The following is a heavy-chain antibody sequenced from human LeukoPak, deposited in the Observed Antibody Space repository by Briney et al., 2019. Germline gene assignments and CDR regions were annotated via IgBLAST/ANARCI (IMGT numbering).Heavy chain of an antibody. CDR3: AKGGYYYDSSGSLRA. D-gene: IGHD3-22*01. J-gene: IGHJ5*02. CDR2: ISYDGSNK. CDR1: GFTFSSYA. Sequence: SGGSLRLSCAASGFTFSSYAMSWVRQAPGKGLEWVAVISYDGSNKYYADSVKGRFTISRDNSKNTLYLQMNSLRAEDTAVYYCAKGGYYYDSSGSLRAWGQGTLVTVSS. V-gene: IGHV3-30*18.